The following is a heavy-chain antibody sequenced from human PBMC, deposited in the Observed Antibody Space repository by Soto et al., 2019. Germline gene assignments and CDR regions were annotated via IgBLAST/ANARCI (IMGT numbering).Heavy chain of an antibody. D-gene: IGHD6-13*01. CDR3: ARFTFSSTGYTSSSYFDY. CDR1: GFTFSNFT. Sequence: AGGSLRLSCAASGFTFSNFTMNWVRRAPGKGLEWVSSISSTSRYIYYAVSVKGRFTISRDNAKKSLYLQMNSLRAEDTAVYFCARFTFSSTGYTSSSYFDYWGQGTKVTVSS. J-gene: IGHJ4*02. V-gene: IGHV3-21*01. CDR2: ISSTSRYI.